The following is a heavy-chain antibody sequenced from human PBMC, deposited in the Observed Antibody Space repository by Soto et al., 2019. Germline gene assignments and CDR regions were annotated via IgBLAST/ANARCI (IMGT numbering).Heavy chain of an antibody. CDR2: IIPIFGTA. CDR1: GGTFSSYA. V-gene: IGHV1-69*12. J-gene: IGHJ6*02. Sequence: QVQLVQSGAEVKKPGSSVKVSCKASGGTFSSYAISWVRQAPGQGLEWMGGIIPIFGTANNAQKFQGRVTITADESTSTAYMELSSLRSEDTAVYYCAREIPTVTTGVSYYYYGMDVWGQGTTVTVSS. CDR3: AREIPTVTTGVSYYYYGMDV. D-gene: IGHD4-17*01.